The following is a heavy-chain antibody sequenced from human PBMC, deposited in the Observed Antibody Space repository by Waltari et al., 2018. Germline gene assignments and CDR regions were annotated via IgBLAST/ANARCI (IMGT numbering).Heavy chain of an antibody. CDR3: ARGAELQRNYFYYYYGMDV. D-gene: IGHD1-7*01. Sequence: HLQESGPGLVQPSETLSLTCTVYGGSISSDYWRCIRQPDGKGLEWIGRIYTSGSTNYNPSLNSRVTMSVDTSKNHFSLKLSSVTAADTAVYYCARGAELQRNYFYYYYGMDVWGQGTTVTVSS. CDR1: GGSISSDY. V-gene: IGHV4-4*07. J-gene: IGHJ6*02. CDR2: IYTSGST.